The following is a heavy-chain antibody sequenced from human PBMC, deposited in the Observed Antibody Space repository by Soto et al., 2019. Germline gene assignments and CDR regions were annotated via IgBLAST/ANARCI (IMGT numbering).Heavy chain of an antibody. D-gene: IGHD3-16*01. CDR2: LYTEGTT. CDR1: GLTVSHNY. Sequence: PGGSLRLSCVASGLTVSHNYMAWVRQAPEMGLEWVSILYTEGTTYYADSVKGRYTISRDSSKNTLFLQMDSLRAEDTAVYYCVRPRPSGENYGMDVWGQGTTVPVCS. V-gene: IGHV3-53*01. J-gene: IGHJ6*02. CDR3: VRPRPSGENYGMDV.